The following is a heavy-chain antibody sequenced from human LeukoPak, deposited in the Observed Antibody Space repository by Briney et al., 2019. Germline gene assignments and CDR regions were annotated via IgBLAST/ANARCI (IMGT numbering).Heavy chain of an antibody. CDR2: ISAYNGNT. D-gene: IGHD3-10*01. CDR1: GYTFTSYG. CDR3: ARDYYGSGSYSRYYYYYGMDV. J-gene: IGHJ6*04. Sequence: ASLKVSCKASGYTFTSYGISWVRQAPGQGLEWMGWISAYNGNTNYAQKLQGRVTMTTDTSTSTAYMELRSLRSDDTAVYYCARDYYGSGSYSRYYYYYGMDVWGKGTTVTVSS. V-gene: IGHV1-18*04.